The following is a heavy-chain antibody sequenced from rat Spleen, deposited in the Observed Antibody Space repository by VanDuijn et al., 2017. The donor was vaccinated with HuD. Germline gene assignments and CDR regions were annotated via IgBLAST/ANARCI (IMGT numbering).Heavy chain of an antibody. CDR3: AREYNSGYFDY. V-gene: IGHV2-30*01. Sequence: QVQLKESGPGLVQPSQTLSLTCTVSGFSLTSYHVSWVRQPIGKGLEWMGIIRAGGTTDYNSGLKSRLSISRDASKRQVFLKMNSLQIEDIATYHCAREYNSGYFDYWGQGVMVIVSS. CDR2: IRAGGTT. J-gene: IGHJ2*01. D-gene: IGHD4-3*01. CDR1: GFSLTSYH.